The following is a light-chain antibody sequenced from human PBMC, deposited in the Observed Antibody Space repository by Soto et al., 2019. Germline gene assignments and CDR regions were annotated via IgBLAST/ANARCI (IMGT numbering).Light chain of an antibody. Sequence: DIQMTQSPSSLSPSVGDRVTITCRASQSISSYLNWYQQKPGKAPKLLIYAASSLQGGVPSRFSGSVSGTDFTLTISSLQPEDFATYYCQQSYNTPLTFGGGTKVEIK. J-gene: IGKJ4*01. CDR2: AAS. CDR3: QQSYNTPLT. CDR1: QSISSY. V-gene: IGKV1-39*01.